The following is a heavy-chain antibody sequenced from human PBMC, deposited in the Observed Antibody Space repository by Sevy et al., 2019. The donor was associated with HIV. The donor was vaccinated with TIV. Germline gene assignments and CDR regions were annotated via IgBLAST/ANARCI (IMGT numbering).Heavy chain of an antibody. Sequence: GGSLRLSCAASGFTFSSYALSWVRQAPGKGLEWVSAIYGTVVSTYYAYSVKGRFTISRDNSKNTLYLQMNSLRAEDTAVYYCAKLPFTHADGPDFDFWGQGTLVTVSS. J-gene: IGHJ4*02. CDR1: GFTFSSYA. CDR3: AKLPFTHADGPDFDF. CDR2: IYGTVVST. V-gene: IGHV3-23*01.